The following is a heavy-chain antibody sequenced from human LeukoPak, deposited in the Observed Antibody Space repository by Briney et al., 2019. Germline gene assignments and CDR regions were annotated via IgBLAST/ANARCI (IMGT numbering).Heavy chain of an antibody. CDR1: GGSVSSGSYY. V-gene: IGHV4-61*01. CDR3: ARDRYLYCSSTSCYEVGGWFDP. D-gene: IGHD2-2*01. J-gene: IGHJ5*02. Sequence: PSETLSLTCTVSGGSVSSGSYYWSWIRQPPGKGLEWIGYIYYSGSTNYNPSLNSRVTISVDTSKNQFSLKLSSVTAADTAVYYCARDRYLYCSSTSCYEVGGWFDPWGQGTLVTVSS. CDR2: IYYSGST.